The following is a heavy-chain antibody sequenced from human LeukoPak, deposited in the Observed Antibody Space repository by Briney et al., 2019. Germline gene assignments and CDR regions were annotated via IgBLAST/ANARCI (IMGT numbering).Heavy chain of an antibody. V-gene: IGHV4-59*08. CDR1: GGSISSYY. Sequence: PSETLSLTCTVSGGSISSYYWSWIRQPPGKGLEWIGYIYYSGSTNYNPSLKSRVTISVDTSKNQFSLKLGSVTAADTAVYYCARHKYSSGWPPEGAFDIWGQGTMVTVSS. D-gene: IGHD6-19*01. J-gene: IGHJ3*02. CDR3: ARHKYSSGWPPEGAFDI. CDR2: IYYSGST.